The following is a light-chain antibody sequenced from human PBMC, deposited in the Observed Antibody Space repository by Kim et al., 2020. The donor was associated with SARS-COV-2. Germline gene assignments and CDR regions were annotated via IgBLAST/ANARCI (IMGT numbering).Light chain of an antibody. V-gene: IGKV3-20*01. CDR3: QQYGSSPLT. CDR1: QSVRSSY. CDR2: GAS. J-gene: IGKJ4*01. Sequence: APGERATLSCRARQSVRSSYLAWYQQKPGQAPRLLIYGASSRATGIPDRFSGSGSGTDFTLTISRLEPEDFAVYYCQQYGSSPLTFGGGTKVDIK.